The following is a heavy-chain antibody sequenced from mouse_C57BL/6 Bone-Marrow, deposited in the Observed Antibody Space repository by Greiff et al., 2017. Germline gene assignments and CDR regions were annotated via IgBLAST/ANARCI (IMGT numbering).Heavy chain of an antibody. CDR3: ARSDDYDGYTMDY. D-gene: IGHD2-4*01. J-gene: IGHJ4*01. CDR2: MHPNGGSP. V-gene: IGHV1-64*01. CDR1: GYTFTNYW. Sequence: VQLQQPGAELVKPGASVKLSCKASGYTFTNYWMHWVKQRPGQGLEWIGMMHPNGGSPDYNEKFKSEATLSVDKASRTAYMELSSLTSEDSAVYYCARSDDYDGYTMDYWGQGTSVTVSS.